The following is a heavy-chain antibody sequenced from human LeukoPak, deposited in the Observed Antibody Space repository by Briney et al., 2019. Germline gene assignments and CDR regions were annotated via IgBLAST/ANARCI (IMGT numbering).Heavy chain of an antibody. CDR2: MNPNSGST. Sequence: ASVKVSCKASGYTFTSYDINWVRQATGQGLEWMGWMNPNSGSTGYAQKFQGRVTMTRNTSISTAYMELSSLRSEDTAVYYCARGQEDYGGNFDYWGQGTLVTVSS. CDR3: ARGQEDYGGNFDY. V-gene: IGHV1-8*01. D-gene: IGHD4-23*01. CDR1: GYTFTSYD. J-gene: IGHJ4*02.